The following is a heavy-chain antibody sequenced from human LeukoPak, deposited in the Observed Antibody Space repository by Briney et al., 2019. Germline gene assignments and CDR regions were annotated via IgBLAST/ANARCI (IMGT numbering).Heavy chain of an antibody. CDR1: GGSISSYY. J-gene: IGHJ5*02. CDR2: IYFSGST. D-gene: IGHD6-6*01. V-gene: IGHV4-59*01. Sequence: SETLSLTCTVSGGSISSYYWSWIRQPPGKGLEWIGDIYFSGSTNYNPSLKSRVTISIDTSKNQFSLKLSSVTAADTAVYYCARGSNWFDPWGQGILVTVSS. CDR3: ARGSNWFDP.